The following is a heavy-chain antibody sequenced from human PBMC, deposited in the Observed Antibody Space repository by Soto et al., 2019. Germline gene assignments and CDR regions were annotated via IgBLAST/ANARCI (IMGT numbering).Heavy chain of an antibody. Sequence: ASVKVSCKASGGTFSSYAISWVRQAPGQGLEWMGGIIPIFGTANYAQKFQGRVTITADESTSTAYMELSSLRSEDTAVYYCAIPNAVGTKPDYYYYYGMDVWGQGTTVTVSS. J-gene: IGHJ6*02. V-gene: IGHV1-69*13. CDR2: IIPIFGTA. CDR3: AIPNAVGTKPDYYYYYGMDV. D-gene: IGHD1-26*01. CDR1: GGTFSSYA.